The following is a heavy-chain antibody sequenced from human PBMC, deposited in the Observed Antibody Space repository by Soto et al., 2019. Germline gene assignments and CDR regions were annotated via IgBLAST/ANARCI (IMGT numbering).Heavy chain of an antibody. D-gene: IGHD6-13*01. CDR2: ISGSGEQT. CDR1: GFNFNYNA. Sequence: GGSLRLCSVASGFNFNYNAMSWVRQAPGKGLQWVSTISGSGEQTYYADSVKGRFTISSDRSKNTLYLQMDSLRAEDTAVYYCARLPGGTAPGPAYWGQGTNVTVSS. CDR3: ARLPGGTAPGPAY. V-gene: IGHV3-23*01. J-gene: IGHJ4*02.